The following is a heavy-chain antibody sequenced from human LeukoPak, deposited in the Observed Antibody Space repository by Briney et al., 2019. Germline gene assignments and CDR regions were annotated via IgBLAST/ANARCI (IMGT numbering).Heavy chain of an antibody. J-gene: IGHJ6*02. Sequence: SETLSLTCTVSGGSISSYYWSWIRQPPGKGLEWIGYIYYSGSTNYNPSLKSRVTISVDTSKNQFSLKLSSVTAADTAVYYCARQVAVAGPGYGMDVWGQGTTVTVSS. V-gene: IGHV4-59*08. CDR3: ARQVAVAGPGYGMDV. CDR1: GGSISSYY. CDR2: IYYSGST. D-gene: IGHD6-19*01.